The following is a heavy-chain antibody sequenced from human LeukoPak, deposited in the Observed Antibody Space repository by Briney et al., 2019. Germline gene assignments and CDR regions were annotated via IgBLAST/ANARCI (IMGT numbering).Heavy chain of an antibody. CDR2: INPSSGGT. V-gene: IGHV1-2*02. J-gene: IGHJ4*02. CDR1: GYTFTGYY. Sequence: ASVKVSCKASGYTFTGYYMHWVRQAPGQGLEWMGWINPSSGGTNYAQKFQGRVTMTRDTSISTAYMELSRLRSDDTAVYYCARGGGTMIVSEYYFDYWGQGTLVTVSS. D-gene: IGHD3-22*01. CDR3: ARGGGTMIVSEYYFDY.